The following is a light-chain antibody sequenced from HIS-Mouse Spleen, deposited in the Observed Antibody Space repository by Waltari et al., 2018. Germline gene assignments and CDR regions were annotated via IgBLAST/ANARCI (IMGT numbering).Light chain of an antibody. CDR2: DVS. Sequence: QSALTQPHSVSGSPGQSVTISCTGTSSDVGGYNYVSWYQQHPGKAPKLMIYDVSKRPSGFPDRFSGSKSGNTASLTISGLQAEDEADYYCCSYAGSYTFEVVFGGGTKLTVL. CDR1: SSDVGGYNY. J-gene: IGLJ2*01. CDR3: CSYAGSYTFEVV. V-gene: IGLV2-11*01.